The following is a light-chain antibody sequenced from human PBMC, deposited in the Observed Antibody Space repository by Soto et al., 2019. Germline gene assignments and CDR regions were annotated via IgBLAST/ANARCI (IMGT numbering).Light chain of an antibody. CDR3: QQYNNWPIT. J-gene: IGKJ1*01. CDR1: QSVSSN. V-gene: IGKV3-15*01. CDR2: GAS. Sequence: EILLTQSPATLSFSPGERASLSCRASQSVSSNLAWYQQKPGQAPRLLIYGASTRATGIPARFSGSGSGTEFTLTISSLQSEDFAVYYCQQYNNWPITFGQGTKVDI.